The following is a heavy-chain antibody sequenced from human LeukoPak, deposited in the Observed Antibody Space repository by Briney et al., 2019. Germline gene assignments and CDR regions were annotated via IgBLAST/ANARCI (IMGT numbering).Heavy chain of an antibody. CDR3: ATASDRAIY. V-gene: IGHV3-7*02. D-gene: IGHD2/OR15-2a*01. CDR2: IKADGSEK. J-gene: IGHJ4*02. Sequence: GGALTLSCAASGFIFTNYWMIWVRQAPGQGGEWVDNIKADGSEKDYVDSVKARFTVTRDNAQNSLYLQMNTLRAEDTAVYYCATASDRAIYGGQGTLVTVSS. CDR1: GFIFTNYW.